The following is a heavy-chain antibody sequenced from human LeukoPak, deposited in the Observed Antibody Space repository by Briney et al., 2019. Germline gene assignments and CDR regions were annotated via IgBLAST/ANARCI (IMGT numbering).Heavy chain of an antibody. CDR3: AKDTLWFGEFHFDY. CDR1: GFTFSSYG. J-gene: IGHJ4*02. D-gene: IGHD3-10*01. Sequence: PGGSLRLSCAASGFTFSSYGMHWVRQAPGKGLEGVAFIRYDGSNKYYADSVKGRFTISRDNSKNTLYLQMNSLRAEDTAVYYCAKDTLWFGEFHFDYWGQGTLVTVSS. CDR2: IRYDGSNK. V-gene: IGHV3-30*02.